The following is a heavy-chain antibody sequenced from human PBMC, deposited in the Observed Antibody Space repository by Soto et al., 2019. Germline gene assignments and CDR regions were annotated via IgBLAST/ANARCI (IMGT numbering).Heavy chain of an antibody. V-gene: IGHV1-24*01. CDR2: FDPEDGET. D-gene: IGHD5-12*01. CDR3: ATGRHGYDYGYNWFDP. Sequence: VASVKVSCKVSGYTLTELSMHWVRHAPGKGLEWMGGFDPEDGETIYAQKFQGRVTMTEDTSTDTAYMELSSLRSEDTAVYYCATGRHGYDYGYNWFDPWGQGTLVTVSS. J-gene: IGHJ5*02. CDR1: GYTLTELS.